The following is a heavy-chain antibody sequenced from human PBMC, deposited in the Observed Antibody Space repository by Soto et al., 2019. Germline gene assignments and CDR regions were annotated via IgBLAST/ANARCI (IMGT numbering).Heavy chain of an antibody. CDR3: ARTVPSRIFDS. CDR2: IYHSGST. Sequence: SETLSLTCTVSGYSISSGYYWGWIRQPPGKGLEWIGSIYHSGSTYNNPSLKSRVTISVDTSKNQFSLNLNSVTAADTAVYYCARTVPSRIFDSWGQGALVTVSS. CDR1: GYSISSGYY. J-gene: IGHJ4*02. V-gene: IGHV4-38-2*02. D-gene: IGHD4-17*01.